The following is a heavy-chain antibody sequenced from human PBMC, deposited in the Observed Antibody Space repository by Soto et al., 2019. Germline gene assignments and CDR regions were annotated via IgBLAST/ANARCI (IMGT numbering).Heavy chain of an antibody. CDR3: ASLGSSGYVHFAY. J-gene: IGHJ4*02. D-gene: IGHD5-12*01. CDR2: ISSSSSTI. V-gene: IGHV3-48*01. CDR1: GFTFSSYS. Sequence: EVQLVESGGGLVQPGGSLRLSCAASGFTFSSYSMNWVRQAPGKGLEWVSYISSSSSTIYYADSVKGRFTISRDNAKNSPILQMNSLRAEDTAVYSCASLGSSGYVHFAYWCSGTVVTVSS.